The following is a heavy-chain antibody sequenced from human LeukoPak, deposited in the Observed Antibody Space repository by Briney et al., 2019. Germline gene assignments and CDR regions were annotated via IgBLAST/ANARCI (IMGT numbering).Heavy chain of an antibody. Sequence: PGGSLRLSCAASGFTFSSYAMSWVRQAPGKGLEWVSAISGSGGSTYYADSVKGRFTISRDNSKNTLYLQMNSPRAEDTAVYYCAKDRAEQWLPDYWGQGTLVTVSS. CDR2: ISGSGGST. J-gene: IGHJ4*02. CDR1: GFTFSSYA. D-gene: IGHD6-19*01. CDR3: AKDRAEQWLPDY. V-gene: IGHV3-23*01.